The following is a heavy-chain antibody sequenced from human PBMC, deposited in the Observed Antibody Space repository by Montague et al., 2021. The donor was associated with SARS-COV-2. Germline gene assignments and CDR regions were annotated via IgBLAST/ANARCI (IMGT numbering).Heavy chain of an antibody. D-gene: IGHD3-22*01. Sequence: SETLSLTCAVYGGSFSDNYWSWIRKPPGKGLEWIGEITHRGTSNYNPSLKSRVSISVYTSKNQFSLYLGSVTAADTAVYYCARGRQHFNMIVVVMTGVEYYFDYWGQGTLVTISS. V-gene: IGHV4-34*01. CDR3: ARGRQHFNMIVVVMTGVEYYFDY. CDR1: GGSFSDNY. CDR2: ITHRGTS. J-gene: IGHJ4*02.